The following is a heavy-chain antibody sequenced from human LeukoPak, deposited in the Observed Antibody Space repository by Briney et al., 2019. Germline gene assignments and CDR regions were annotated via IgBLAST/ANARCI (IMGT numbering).Heavy chain of an antibody. CDR1: GGSFSGYY. Sequence: SETLSLTCAVYGGSFSGYYWSWIRQPPGKGLEWIGEINHSGSTNYNPSLTSRVTISVDTSKNQFSLKLSSVTAADTAVYYCARAGLVVPAAMSGGNWFDPWGQGTLVTVSS. CDR2: INHSGST. V-gene: IGHV4-34*01. CDR3: ARAGLVVPAAMSGGNWFDP. D-gene: IGHD2-2*01. J-gene: IGHJ5*02.